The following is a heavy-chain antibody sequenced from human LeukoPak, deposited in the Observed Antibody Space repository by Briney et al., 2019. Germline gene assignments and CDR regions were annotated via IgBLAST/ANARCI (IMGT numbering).Heavy chain of an antibody. J-gene: IGHJ6*03. CDR2: ITSGSSYI. CDR3: ARDPNSGNYRAYYYYYMDV. D-gene: IGHD1-26*01. Sequence: GGSLRLSCAASGFSFSTYNMNWVRQAPGQRLEWVSSITSGSSYIYYADSVKGRFTISRDNAKSPLYLQMDSLRAEDTAVYYCARDPNSGNYRAYYYYYMDVWGKGTTVTISS. V-gene: IGHV3-21*01. CDR1: GFSFSTYN.